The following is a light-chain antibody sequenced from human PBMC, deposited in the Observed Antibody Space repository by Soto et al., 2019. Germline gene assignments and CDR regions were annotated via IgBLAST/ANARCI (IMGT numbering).Light chain of an antibody. CDR2: GAS. V-gene: IGKV3-20*01. J-gene: IGKJ1*01. CDR3: QQYGSSPQWT. CDR1: QSVSSSY. Sequence: EIVLTQSPVTLSLSPGGRATLSCRASQSVSSSYLAWYQQKPGQAPRLLIYGASSRATGIPDRFSGSGSGTDFTLTISRLEPEDFAVYYCQQYGSSPQWTFGQGTKVDIK.